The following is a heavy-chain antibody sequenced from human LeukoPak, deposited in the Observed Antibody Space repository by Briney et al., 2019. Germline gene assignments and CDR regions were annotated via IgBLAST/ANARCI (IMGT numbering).Heavy chain of an antibody. CDR1: GFTFSSYG. CDR3: AKLRLGIAAAGIELDY. Sequence: PGGSLRLSCAASGFTFSSYGMHGVGQAPGKGLEWVAVISFVGSNKYYADSAKGRFTIYRANSKNTLYLQMKSWRAEDTAGYYCAKLRLGIAAAGIELDYWGQGTLATVSS. V-gene: IGHV3-30*18. D-gene: IGHD6-13*01. CDR2: ISFVGSNK. J-gene: IGHJ4*02.